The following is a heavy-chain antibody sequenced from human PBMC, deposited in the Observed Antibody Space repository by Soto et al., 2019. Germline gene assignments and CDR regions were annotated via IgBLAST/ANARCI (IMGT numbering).Heavy chain of an antibody. D-gene: IGHD3-9*01. CDR3: ARAYGILTGSLDY. Sequence: ASLKVSCKASGGTFSSYAISWVRQAPGQGLEWMGGIIPIFGTANYAQKFQGRVTITADKSTSTAYMELSSLRSEDTAVYYCARAYGILTGSLDYWGQGTLVTVSS. J-gene: IGHJ4*02. V-gene: IGHV1-69*06. CDR1: GGTFSSYA. CDR2: IIPIFGTA.